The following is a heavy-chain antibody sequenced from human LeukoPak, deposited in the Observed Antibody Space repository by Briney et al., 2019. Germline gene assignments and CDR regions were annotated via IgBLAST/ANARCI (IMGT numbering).Heavy chain of an antibody. CDR1: GYTFTGFY. CDR3: ARGGPGELSSDY. CDR2: INPNSGGT. V-gene: IGHV1-2*02. Sequence: ASVKVSCKASGYTFTGFYMHWVRQAPGQGLEWMGWINPNSGGTNYAQKFQGRVTMTRNTSISTAYMELSSLRSEDTAVYYCARGGPGELSSDYWGQGTLVTVSS. J-gene: IGHJ4*02. D-gene: IGHD3-16*02.